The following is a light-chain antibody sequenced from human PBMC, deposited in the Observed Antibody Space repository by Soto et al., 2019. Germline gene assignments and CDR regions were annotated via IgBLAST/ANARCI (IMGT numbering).Light chain of an antibody. CDR2: EGS. J-gene: IGLJ1*01. Sequence: QSVLTQPASVSGSPGQSITLSCTGTSSDIGSYSFVSWYQQHPGKAPRLIIYEGSKRPSGFSNRFSASRSGNTASLTISGLQPEDEADYYCCSYALSSTYVFGTGTKVTVL. V-gene: IGLV2-23*01. CDR1: SSDIGSYSF. CDR3: CSYALSSTYV.